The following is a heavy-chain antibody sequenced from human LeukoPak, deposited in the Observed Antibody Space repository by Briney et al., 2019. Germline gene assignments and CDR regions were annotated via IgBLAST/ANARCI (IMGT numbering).Heavy chain of an antibody. D-gene: IGHD1-26*01. V-gene: IGHV3-30*18. CDR2: ISYDGSNK. Sequence: GGSLRLSCAASGFTFSSYGMHWVRQAPGKGLEWVAVISYDGSNKYYADSVKGRFTISRDNSKNTLYLQMNSLRAEDTAVYYCAKTSGSYGGFDYWGQGTLVTVSS. J-gene: IGHJ4*02. CDR3: AKTSGSYGGFDY. CDR1: GFTFSSYG.